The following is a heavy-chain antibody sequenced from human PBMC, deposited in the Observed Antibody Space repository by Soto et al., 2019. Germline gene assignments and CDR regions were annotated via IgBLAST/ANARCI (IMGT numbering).Heavy chain of an antibody. CDR2: INHSGST. CDR1: GGSFSGYY. V-gene: IGHV4-34*01. CDR3: ARGPNWNYVYYGMDV. J-gene: IGHJ6*02. D-gene: IGHD1-20*01. Sequence: QVQLQQWGAGLLKPSETLSLTCAVYGGSFSGYYWSWIRQPPGKGLEWIGEINHSGSTNYNPSLKSRVTISLDTSKTQFSLKLSSVTAADTAVYYCARGPNWNYVYYGMDVWGQGTTVTVSS.